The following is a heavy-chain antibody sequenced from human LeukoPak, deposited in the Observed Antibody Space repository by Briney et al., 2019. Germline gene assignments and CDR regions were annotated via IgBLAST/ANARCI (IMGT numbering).Heavy chain of an antibody. D-gene: IGHD3-10*01. CDR1: GFTLSSYW. CDR3: ARGGSSGSGSYMSYGTDV. V-gene: IGHV3-74*01. Sequence: GGSLRLSCAASGFTLSSYWMHGVRQAPGKGLVWVSRINSDGSSTNNADSVKGRFTISRDNAKNTVYLQMNSLRAEDTAVYYCARGGSSGSGSYMSYGTDVWGQGTTVTVSS. CDR2: INSDGSST. J-gene: IGHJ6*02.